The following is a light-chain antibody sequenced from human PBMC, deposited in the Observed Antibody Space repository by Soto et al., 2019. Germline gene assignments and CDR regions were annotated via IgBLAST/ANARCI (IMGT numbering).Light chain of an antibody. J-gene: IGLJ2*01. CDR1: SSNIGANYD. Sequence: QPVLTQPPSVSGAPGQRVTISCTGSSSNIGANYDVHWYHQLPGTAPTLLIFRNDNRASGVPDRFSGSKSGTSASLAVNGLQADDEANYYCQSYDNSLPGVVVGGGTKLTVL. V-gene: IGLV1-40*01. CDR3: QSYDNSLPGVV. CDR2: RND.